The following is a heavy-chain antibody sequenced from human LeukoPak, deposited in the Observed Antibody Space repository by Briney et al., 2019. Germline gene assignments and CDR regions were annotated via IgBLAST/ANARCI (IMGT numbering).Heavy chain of an antibody. V-gene: IGHV4-34*01. CDR1: GGSFSGYY. CDR3: ARGRVRGINPDY. D-gene: IGHD3-10*01. CDR2: INHSGST. J-gene: IGHJ4*02. Sequence: SETLSLTCAVYGGSFSGYYWSWIRQPPGKGLEWIGEINHSGSTNYNPSLKSRVTISVDTSKNQFSLKLSPVTAADTAVYYCARGRVRGINPDYWGQGTLVTVSS.